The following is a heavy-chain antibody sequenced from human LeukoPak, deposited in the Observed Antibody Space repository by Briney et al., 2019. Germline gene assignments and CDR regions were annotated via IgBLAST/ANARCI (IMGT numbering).Heavy chain of an antibody. CDR1: GFTFSSYW. V-gene: IGHV3-74*01. J-gene: IGHJ4*02. CDR2: INSDGSST. Sequence: GGSLRLSCAASGFTFSSYWMHWVRQAPGKGLVWVPRINSDGSSTSYADSVKGRFTISRDNAKNTLYLQMNSLRAEDTAVYYCAGSDSSGYYSPFDYWGQGTLVTVSS. CDR3: AGSDSSGYYSPFDY. D-gene: IGHD3-22*01.